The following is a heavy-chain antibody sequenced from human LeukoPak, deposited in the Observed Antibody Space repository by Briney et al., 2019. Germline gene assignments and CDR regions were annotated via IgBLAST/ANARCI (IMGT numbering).Heavy chain of an antibody. CDR1: GYTLTELS. V-gene: IGHV1-24*01. J-gene: IGHJ4*02. CDR2: FDPEDGET. D-gene: IGHD3-10*01. Sequence: ASVKVSCKVSGYTLTELSMHWVRQAPGKGLEGMGGFDPEDGETIYAQKFQGRVTMTEDTSTDTAYMELSSLRSEDTAVYYCATVTQLLWFGELTYWGQGTLVTVSS. CDR3: ATVTQLLWFGELTY.